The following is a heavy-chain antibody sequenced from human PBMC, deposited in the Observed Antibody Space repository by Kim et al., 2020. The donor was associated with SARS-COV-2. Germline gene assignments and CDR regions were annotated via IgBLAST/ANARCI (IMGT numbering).Heavy chain of an antibody. V-gene: IGHV1-3*01. CDR3: ARDLSCSGGSCYRWFDP. CDR1: GYTFTSYA. D-gene: IGHD2-15*01. CDR2: INAGNGNT. Sequence: ASVKVSCKASGYTFTSYAMHWVRQAPGQRLEWMGWINAGNGNTKYSQKFQGRVTITRGTSASTAYMELSSLRSEDTAVYYCARDLSCSGGSCYRWFDPWGQGTLVTVSS. J-gene: IGHJ5*02.